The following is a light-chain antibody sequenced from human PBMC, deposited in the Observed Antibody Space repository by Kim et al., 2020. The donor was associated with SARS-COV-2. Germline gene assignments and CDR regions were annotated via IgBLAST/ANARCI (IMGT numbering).Light chain of an antibody. J-gene: IGKJ2*01. Sequence: SESTGDRVTINCRASQGISSYVAWYQQKPGKAPKLLIYAASTLQSGVPSRFSGSGSGTDFTLTISCLQSEDFATYYCQQYYSYPHTFGQGTKLEI. V-gene: IGKV1-8*01. CDR1: QGISSY. CDR3: QQYYSYPHT. CDR2: AAS.